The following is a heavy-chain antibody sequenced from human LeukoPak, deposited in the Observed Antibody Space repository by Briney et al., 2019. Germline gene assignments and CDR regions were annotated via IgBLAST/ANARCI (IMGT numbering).Heavy chain of an antibody. Sequence: GGSLRLSCAASGFTFSSYGMHWVRQAPGKGLEWVSAISGSGGSTYYADSVKGRFTISRDNSKNTLYLQMNSLRAEDTAVYYCAKSARDYSKPDYWGQGTLVTVSS. J-gene: IGHJ4*02. CDR2: ISGSGGST. D-gene: IGHD2-15*01. CDR3: AKSARDYSKPDY. V-gene: IGHV3-23*01. CDR1: GFTFSSYG.